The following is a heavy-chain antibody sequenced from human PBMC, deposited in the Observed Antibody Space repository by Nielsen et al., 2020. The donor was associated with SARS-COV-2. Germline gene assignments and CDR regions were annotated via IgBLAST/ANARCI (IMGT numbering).Heavy chain of an antibody. J-gene: IGHJ5*02. Sequence: SETLSLTCTVSGGSISSGDYYWSWIRQPPGKGLECIGYIYYSGSTYYNPSLKSRVTISVDTSKNQFSLRLSSVTAADTALYYCARLDNWFDPWGQGTLVTVSS. CDR2: IYYSGST. CDR1: GGSISSGDYY. CDR3: ARLDNWFDP. V-gene: IGHV4-30-4*01.